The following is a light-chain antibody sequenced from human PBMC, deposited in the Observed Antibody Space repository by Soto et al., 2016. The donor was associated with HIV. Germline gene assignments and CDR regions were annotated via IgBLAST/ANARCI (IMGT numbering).Light chain of an antibody. Sequence: DIQLTQSPSFLSASVGDTVTITCRASQAIDTYLAWYQQKPGKAPNLLIYAASTLQSGVSSKFSGSGSGTDFTLTISSLQPEDLATYFCQQYKNYPLTFGGGTKVEIK. J-gene: IGKJ4*01. CDR3: QQYKNYPLT. CDR2: AAS. V-gene: IGKV1-9*01. CDR1: QAIDTY.